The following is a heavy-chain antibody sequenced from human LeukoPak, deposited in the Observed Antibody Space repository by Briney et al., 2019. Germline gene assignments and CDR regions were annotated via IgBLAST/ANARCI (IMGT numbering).Heavy chain of an antibody. V-gene: IGHV3-49*03. CDR2: IRSRFYGETT. D-gene: IGHD4-11*01. CDR3: ARACRQSGDAFDI. Sequence: GGSLRLSCTTAGFTFGDYPMSWFRQAPGKGLEWVSYIRSRFYGETTEYAASVKDRFTISRDDSKSIAYLEMNSLKTEDTAVYYWARACRQSGDAFDIWGQGTMVTVSS. J-gene: IGHJ3*02. CDR1: GFTFGDYP.